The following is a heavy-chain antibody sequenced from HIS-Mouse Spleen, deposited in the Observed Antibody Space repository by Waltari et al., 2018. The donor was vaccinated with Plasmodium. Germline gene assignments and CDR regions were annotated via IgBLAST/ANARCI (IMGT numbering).Heavy chain of an antibody. CDR3: ARRGGSYYYFDY. J-gene: IGHJ4*02. CDR2: IYYSGST. V-gene: IGHV4-39*01. CDR1: VGSLRRRSYY. Sequence: QLQLQESGPGLVKPSETLSLPCTVSVGSLRRRSYYRGWLRQPPGEGLEWIGSIYYSGSTYYNPSLKSRVTISVDTSKNQFSLKLSSVTAADTAVYYCARRGGSYYYFDYWGQGTLVTVSS. D-gene: IGHD1-26*01.